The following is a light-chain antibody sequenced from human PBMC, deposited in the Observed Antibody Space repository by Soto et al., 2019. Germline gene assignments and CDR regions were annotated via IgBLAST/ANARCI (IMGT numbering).Light chain of an antibody. V-gene: IGKV3-20*01. Sequence: EIVLTQSPGTLSLSVWERVTLSCRASQSVSSYLAWYQQTPGQAPRLLIYDTSNRATGTPDRFSGSGSGTDFTLTISRLEPEDFTVYYCQQYGSSPLTFGGGTTVEIK. CDR2: DTS. CDR3: QQYGSSPLT. CDR1: QSVSSY. J-gene: IGKJ4*01.